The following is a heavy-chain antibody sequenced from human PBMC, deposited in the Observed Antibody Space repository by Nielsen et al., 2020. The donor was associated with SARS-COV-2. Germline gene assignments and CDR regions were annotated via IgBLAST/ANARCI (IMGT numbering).Heavy chain of an antibody. CDR3: AFGYDSRADW. Sequence: SETLSLTCIVSGGSVSSGSHYWSWIRQPPGKGLEWIGYIFYRGNTNYNPSLKSRVTISIDTSNQFSLKLSSVTAADTAVYYCAFGYDSRADWWGQGTLVTVSS. J-gene: IGHJ4*02. CDR1: GGSVSSGSHY. D-gene: IGHD5-12*01. V-gene: IGHV4-61*01. CDR2: IFYRGNT.